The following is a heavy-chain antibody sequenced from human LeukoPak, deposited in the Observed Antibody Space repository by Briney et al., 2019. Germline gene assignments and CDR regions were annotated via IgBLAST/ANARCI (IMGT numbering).Heavy chain of an antibody. CDR2: IYYSGST. CDR3: ARHYNGCDY. CDR1: GGSISSSSYY. V-gene: IGHV4-39*01. Sequence: SETLSVTCTVSGGSISSSSYYWGWIRQPPGKGLEWIGSIYYSGSTYYNPSLKSRVTISVDTSKNQFSLKLSSVTAADTAVYYCARHYNGCDYWGQGTLVTVSS. D-gene: IGHD5-12*01. J-gene: IGHJ4*02.